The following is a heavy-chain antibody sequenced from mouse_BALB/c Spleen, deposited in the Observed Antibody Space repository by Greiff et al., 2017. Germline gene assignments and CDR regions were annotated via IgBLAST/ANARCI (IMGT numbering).Heavy chain of an antibody. Sequence: DVKLVESGGGLVKPGGSLKLSCAASGFTFSSYAMSWVRQTPEKRLEWVASISSGGSTYYPDSVKGRFTISRDNARNILYLQMSSLRSEDTAMYYCARGYDGYYGGYYFDYWGQGTTLTVSS. CDR1: GFTFSSYA. CDR3: ARGYDGYYGGYYFDY. V-gene: IGHV5-6-5*01. D-gene: IGHD2-3*01. J-gene: IGHJ2*01. CDR2: ISSGGST.